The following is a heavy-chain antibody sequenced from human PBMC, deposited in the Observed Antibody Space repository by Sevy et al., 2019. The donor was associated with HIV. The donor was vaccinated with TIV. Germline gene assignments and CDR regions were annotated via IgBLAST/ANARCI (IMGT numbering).Heavy chain of an antibody. CDR1: GFTFENYG. CDR2: INWNGGTK. V-gene: IGHV3-20*04. D-gene: IGHD5-12*01. CDR3: ARNTGFAYGDNWFDP. J-gene: IGHJ5*02. Sequence: GGSLKLSCAVSGFTFENYGMSWVRQAPGKGLEWVTGINWNGGTKNYVDSVKGRFTISRDNAKSSLNLQMDSLRVEDTAVYYCARNTGFAYGDNWFDPWGQGTLVTVSS.